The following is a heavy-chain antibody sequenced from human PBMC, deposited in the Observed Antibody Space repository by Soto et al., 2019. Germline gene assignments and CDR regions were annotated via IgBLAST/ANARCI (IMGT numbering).Heavy chain of an antibody. CDR1: GFTFSDYC. CDR2: ISSSGNTI. V-gene: IGHV3-11*01. CDR3: ARGGSYFHGMDV. D-gene: IGHD3-10*01. J-gene: IGHJ6*02. Sequence: QVQRVESGGGLVKPGGSLRLSCAASGFTFSDYCMSWIRQAPGKGLEWLSYISSSGNTIYYADSVKGRFTISRANAKNSLYLLMNSLRAEDTAVYYCARGGSYFHGMDVWGQGTTVTVSS.